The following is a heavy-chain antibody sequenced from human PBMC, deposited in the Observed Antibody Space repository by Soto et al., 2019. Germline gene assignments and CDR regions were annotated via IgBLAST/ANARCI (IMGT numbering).Heavy chain of an antibody. V-gene: IGHV3-7*03. CDR1: GFTFRSYW. CDR3: VRHGCTSDSCDVYGMDV. Sequence: EVQLVESGGGLVQPGGSLRLSCAASGFTFRSYWMSWVRQAPGKGLEWVANIKGDGSERHYVDSVKGRFTISRDNAKNSLFLQMNSLRVEDTAVYYCVRHGCTSDSCDVYGMDVWGQGTTVNVSS. CDR2: IKGDGSER. D-gene: IGHD2-2*01. J-gene: IGHJ6*02.